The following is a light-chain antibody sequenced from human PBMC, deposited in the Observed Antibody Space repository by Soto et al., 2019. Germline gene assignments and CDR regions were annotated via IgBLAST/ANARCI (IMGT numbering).Light chain of an antibody. CDR1: SSDVGSYNL. CDR2: EGS. CDR3: CSYAGSTLYV. V-gene: IGLV2-23*01. Sequence: QSVLTQPYSVSGSPGQSITISCTGTSSDVGSYNLVSWYQQHPGKAPKLMIYEGSKRPSGVSNRFSGSKSGNTASLTISGLQAEDEADYYCCSYAGSTLYVFGTGTQLTVL. J-gene: IGLJ1*01.